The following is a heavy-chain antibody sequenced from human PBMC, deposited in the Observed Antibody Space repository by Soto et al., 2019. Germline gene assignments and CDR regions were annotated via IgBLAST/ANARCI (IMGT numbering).Heavy chain of an antibody. CDR1: GFTFSSYW. CDR2: INSDGTST. J-gene: IGHJ4*02. V-gene: IGHV3-74*01. D-gene: IGHD3-16*01. Sequence: GGSLRLSCAPSGFTFSSYWMHWVRQAPGKGLVWVSRINSDGTSTSYADSVKGRFTISRDNAKNTLYLQMNSLRAEDTAVYYCARGGRRSGSRFDYFDYWGQGTLVTVSS. CDR3: ARGGRRSGSRFDYFDY.